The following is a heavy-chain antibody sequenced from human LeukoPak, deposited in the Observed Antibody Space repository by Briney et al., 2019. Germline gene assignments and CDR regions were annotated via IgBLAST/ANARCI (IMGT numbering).Heavy chain of an antibody. V-gene: IGHV4-59*08. CDR1: GGSISSYY. D-gene: IGHD3-10*01. Sequence: PSETLSLTCTVSGGSISSYYWSWIRQPPGKGLEWIGYIYYSGSTNYNPSLKSRVTISVDTSKNQFSLKLSSVTAADTAVYYCARRRRGDFDYWGQGTLVTVSS. CDR2: IYYSGST. CDR3: ARRRRGDFDY. J-gene: IGHJ4*02.